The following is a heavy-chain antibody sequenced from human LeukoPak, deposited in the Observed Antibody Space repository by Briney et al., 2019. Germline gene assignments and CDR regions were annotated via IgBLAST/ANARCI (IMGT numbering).Heavy chain of an antibody. J-gene: IGHJ4*02. CDR1: GLTFSDYY. V-gene: IGHV3-11*01. D-gene: IGHD6-13*01. CDR3: ARVAADGPDY. Sequence: GGSLRLSCAASGLTFSDYYMSWIRQAPGKGLEWVSYISSSGSTIYYADSVKGRFTISRDNAEKSLYLQMNSLRAEDTAVYYCARVAADGPDYWGQGTLVTVSS. CDR2: ISSSGSTI.